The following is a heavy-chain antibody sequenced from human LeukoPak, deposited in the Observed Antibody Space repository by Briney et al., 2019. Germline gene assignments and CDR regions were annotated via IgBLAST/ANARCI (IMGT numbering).Heavy chain of an antibody. CDR3: ARDPDSSFVFVPDPSPRDAFDI. CDR2: INPNSGGT. J-gene: IGHJ3*02. V-gene: IGHV1-2*02. D-gene: IGHD3-22*01. CDR1: GYTFTGYY. Sequence: ASVKVSCKASGYTFTGYYMHWVRQAPGQGLEWMGWINPNSGGTNYAQKFQGRVTMTRDTSISTAYMELSRLRSDDTAVYYCARDPDSSFVFVPDPSPRDAFDIWGQGTMVTVSS.